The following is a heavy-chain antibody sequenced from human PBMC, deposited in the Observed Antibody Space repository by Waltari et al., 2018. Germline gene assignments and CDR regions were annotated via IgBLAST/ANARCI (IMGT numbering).Heavy chain of an antibody. J-gene: IGHJ4*02. CDR2: MTTSRRTK. CDR3: VRDVWPHCSDDCYSPGY. V-gene: IGHV3-11*04. CDR1: GCTFSDYS. D-gene: IGHD2-21*02. Sequence: QVRLVESGGNWVTPGGSLRLSCTGSGCTFSDYSMTWIRQAPGKGLGWVSYMTTSRRTKYSADSVKGRFSISGDDFANSVCLEMNNLGVEDSAVYYCVRDVWPHCSDDCYSPGYWGQGTLVTVSS.